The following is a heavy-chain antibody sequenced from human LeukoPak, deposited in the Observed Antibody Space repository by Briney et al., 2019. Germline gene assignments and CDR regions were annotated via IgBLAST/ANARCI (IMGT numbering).Heavy chain of an antibody. CDR3: ARDLLTGDRGNY. V-gene: IGHV1-69*04. J-gene: IGHJ4*02. CDR2: IIPILGIA. Sequence: ASVKVSCRAAGGTFSRYVIHWVRQAPGQGLEWMGRIIPILGIANYAQKFQGRVTITADKSTSTAYMELSSLRSEDTAVYYCARDLLTGDRGNYWGQGTLVTVSS. D-gene: IGHD7-27*01. CDR1: GGTFSRYV.